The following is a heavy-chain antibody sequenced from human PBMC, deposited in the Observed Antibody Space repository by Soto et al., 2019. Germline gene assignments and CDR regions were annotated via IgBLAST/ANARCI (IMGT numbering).Heavy chain of an antibody. CDR1: GFTFTSSA. D-gene: IGHD4-17*01. V-gene: IGHV1-58*01. J-gene: IGHJ6*02. CDR3: AAASHDYGDYYYYGMDV. Sequence: SVKVSCKASGFTFTSSAVQWVRQARGQRLEWIGWIVVGSGNTNYAQKFQERVTITRDMSTSTAYMELSSLRSEDTAVYYCAAASHDYGDYYYYGMDVWGQGATVTVSS. CDR2: IVVGSGNT.